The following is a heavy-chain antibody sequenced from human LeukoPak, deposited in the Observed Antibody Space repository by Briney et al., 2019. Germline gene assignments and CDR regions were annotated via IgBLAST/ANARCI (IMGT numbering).Heavy chain of an antibody. Sequence: GGSLRLSCTASGFTFGDYAMSWFRQAPGKGLEWVGRIKSKSDGGTTDYAAPVKGRFTISRDDSKNTLYLQMNSLKIEDTAVYYCTTRPFYWGQGTLVTVSS. J-gene: IGHJ4*02. CDR3: TTRPFY. V-gene: IGHV3-15*01. CDR2: IKSKSDGGTT. CDR1: GFTFGDYA.